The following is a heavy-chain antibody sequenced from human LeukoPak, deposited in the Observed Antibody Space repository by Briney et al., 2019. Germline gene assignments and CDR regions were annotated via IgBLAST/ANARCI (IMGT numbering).Heavy chain of an antibody. V-gene: IGHV4-31*03. Sequence: SETLSLTCTVSGGSISSGGYYWSWIPQPPGKGLEWIGYIYYSGSTYYNPSLKSRVTISVDTSKNQFSLKLSSVTAADTAVYYCARDSDFWSGYYKPPGYYYMDVWGKGTTVTVSS. CDR2: IYYSGST. CDR1: GGSISSGGYY. J-gene: IGHJ6*03. CDR3: ARDSDFWSGYYKPPGYYYMDV. D-gene: IGHD3-3*01.